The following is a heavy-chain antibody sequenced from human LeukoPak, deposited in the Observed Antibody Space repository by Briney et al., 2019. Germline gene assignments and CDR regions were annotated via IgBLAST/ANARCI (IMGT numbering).Heavy chain of an antibody. D-gene: IGHD3-16*01. CDR3: ASVRGSSPYYYYYYMDV. CDR2: MNPNSGNT. J-gene: IGHJ6*03. Sequence: ASVKVSCKAFGYTFTSYDINWVRQATGQGLEWMGWMNPNSGNTGHAQKFQGRVTMTRNTSISTAYMELSSLRSEDTAVYYCASVRGSSPYYYYYYMDVWGKGTTVTVSS. CDR1: GYTFTSYD. V-gene: IGHV1-8*01.